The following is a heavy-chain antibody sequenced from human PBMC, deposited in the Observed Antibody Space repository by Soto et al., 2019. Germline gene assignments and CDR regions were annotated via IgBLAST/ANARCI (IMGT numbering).Heavy chain of an antibody. CDR1: GFTFSSYA. CDR2: ISASGGAT. V-gene: IGHV3-23*01. D-gene: IGHD1-26*01. CDR3: AKDVEGGNYYSGAFDY. J-gene: IGHJ4*02. Sequence: ESGGGLVQPGGSLRLSCVASGFTFSSYAMSWVRQAPGKGLEWVAAISASGGATLYADSVKGRLTISRDNPKNTLYVQMNSLRDEDTAVYYCAKDVEGGNYYSGAFDYWGQGTLVTVSS.